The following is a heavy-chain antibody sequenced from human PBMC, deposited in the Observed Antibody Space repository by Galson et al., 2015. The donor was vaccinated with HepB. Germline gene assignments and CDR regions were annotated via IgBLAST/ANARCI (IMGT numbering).Heavy chain of an antibody. CDR1: GYTFTDYY. D-gene: IGHD2-15*01. Sequence: VKVSCKVSGYTFTDYYMHWVQQAPGKGLEWMGLVDPEDGETIYAEKFQGRVTITADTSTDTAYMELSSLRSEDTAVYYCATCALVGGSCYYFDYWGQGTLVTVSS. CDR2: VDPEDGET. V-gene: IGHV1-69-2*01. CDR3: ATCALVGGSCYYFDY. J-gene: IGHJ4*02.